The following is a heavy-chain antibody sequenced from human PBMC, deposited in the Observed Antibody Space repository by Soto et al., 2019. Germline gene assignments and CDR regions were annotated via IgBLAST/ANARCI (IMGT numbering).Heavy chain of an antibody. CDR1: GFTFSSYA. Sequence: GGSLRLSCAASGFTFSSYAMSWVRQAPGKGLEWVSAISGSGGSTYYADSVKGRFTISRDNSKNTLYLQMNSLRAEDTAVYYCAKRTNSLISLVPAVEYMDVWGKGTTV. D-gene: IGHD2-2*01. V-gene: IGHV3-23*01. CDR3: AKRTNSLISLVPAVEYMDV. CDR2: ISGSGGST. J-gene: IGHJ6*03.